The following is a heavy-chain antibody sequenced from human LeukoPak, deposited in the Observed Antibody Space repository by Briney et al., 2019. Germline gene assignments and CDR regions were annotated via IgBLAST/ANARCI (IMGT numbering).Heavy chain of an antibody. CDR1: GFTFSSYS. D-gene: IGHD2-2*02. CDR3: ARYCSSTTCYNGEAPGMDV. V-gene: IGHV3-48*02. Sequence: PGGSLRLSCAASGFTFSSYSMHWVRQAPGKGLEWVSYISGSGSSIFYADSVQGRFTVSRDNAKNSLYLQMNSLRDEDTAVYYCARYCSSTTCYNGEAPGMDVWGQGTMVTVSS. J-gene: IGHJ3*01. CDR2: ISGSGSSI.